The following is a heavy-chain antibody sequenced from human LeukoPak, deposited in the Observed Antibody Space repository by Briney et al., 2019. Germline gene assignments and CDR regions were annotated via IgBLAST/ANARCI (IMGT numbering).Heavy chain of an antibody. D-gene: IGHD6-6*01. Sequence: GGSLRLSCAASGFTFSSYSMNWVRQAPGKGLEWVSSISSSSSYIYYADSVKGRFTISRDNAKNSLNLQMNSLRAEDTAVYYCARDRGRIAAADVWGQGTTVTVSS. J-gene: IGHJ6*02. CDR2: ISSSSSYI. CDR3: ARDRGRIAAADV. V-gene: IGHV3-21*01. CDR1: GFTFSSYS.